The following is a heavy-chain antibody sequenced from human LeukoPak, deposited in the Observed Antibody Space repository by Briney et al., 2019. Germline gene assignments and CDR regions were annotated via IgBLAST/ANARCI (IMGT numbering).Heavy chain of an antibody. D-gene: IGHD2-15*01. Sequence: GGSLRLSCAASGLTFSSYAMNWVRQAPGKGLEWVSGISGSGGSTYYADSVKGRFTISRDNSKNTLYLQMNSLRAEDTAVYSCARGADGVSSNSRGWFDPWGQGTLVTVSS. CDR3: ARGADGVSSNSRGWFDP. J-gene: IGHJ5*02. CDR1: GLTFSSYA. V-gene: IGHV3-23*01. CDR2: ISGSGGST.